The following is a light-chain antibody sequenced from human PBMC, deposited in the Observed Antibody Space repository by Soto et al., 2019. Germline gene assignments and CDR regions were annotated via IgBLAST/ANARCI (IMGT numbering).Light chain of an antibody. CDR1: SFNIGANYD. J-gene: IGLJ2*01. Sequence: SALTQPPSVSGAPGQGVTISCTGSSFNIGANYDVHWYQHLPGTGPKLLIYANSFRPSGVPDRVSASKSGSSASLAITGLQAEDEADYYCQSYTSKSSLIFGGGTKVTVL. V-gene: IGLV1-40*01. CDR2: ANS. CDR3: QSYTSKSSLI.